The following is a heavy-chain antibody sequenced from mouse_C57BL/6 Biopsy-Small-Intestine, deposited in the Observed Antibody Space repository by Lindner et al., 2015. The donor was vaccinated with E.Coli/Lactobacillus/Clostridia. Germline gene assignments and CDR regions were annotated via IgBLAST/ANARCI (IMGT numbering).Heavy chain of an antibody. CDR3: SGADY. V-gene: IGHV1-31*01. CDR2: LSYNGVS. J-gene: IGHJ2*03. Sequence: VQLQESGPELVKPGTSVKISCKASGYSFTDYYIHWVKQSHGKSSNGLEILSYNGVSSYNQKFKGKATLTVDKSSTTAYMELRSLTSEDSAVYFCSGADYWGQGTSLTVSS. CDR1: GYSFTDYY.